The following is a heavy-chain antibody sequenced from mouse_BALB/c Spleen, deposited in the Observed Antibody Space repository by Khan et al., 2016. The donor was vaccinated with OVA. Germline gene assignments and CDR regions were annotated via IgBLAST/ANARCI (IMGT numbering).Heavy chain of an antibody. CDR3: ARAYFYGYYFDQ. CDR2: IICYSYTL. V-gene: IGHV5-17*02. D-gene: IGHD1-1*01. Sequence: LVESGGGLVQPGGFRKLSCVASGFTFSSLCMHWVRQAPEKGLEWVAYIICYSYTLYYTDTVKGRFTISRDNPKNTLFLQMTSLRSEDMAMYYCARAYFYGYYFDQWGQGTTLTVSA. J-gene: IGHJ2*01. CDR1: GFTFSSLC.